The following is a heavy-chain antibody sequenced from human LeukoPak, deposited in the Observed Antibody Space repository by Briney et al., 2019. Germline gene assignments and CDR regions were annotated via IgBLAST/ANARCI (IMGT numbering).Heavy chain of an antibody. V-gene: IGHV3-23*01. J-gene: IGHJ4*02. CDR2: IGSTGSNT. CDR1: GFTFSSYA. Sequence: GGSLRLPCAASGFTFSSYAMSWVRQAPGKGLEWVSTIGSTGSNTYYTDSVKGRFTISRDNSKNTLYLQINGLRADDTAVYYCAKSMSTVTTSPFWGQGTLVTVSS. CDR3: AKSMSTVTTSPF. D-gene: IGHD4-17*01.